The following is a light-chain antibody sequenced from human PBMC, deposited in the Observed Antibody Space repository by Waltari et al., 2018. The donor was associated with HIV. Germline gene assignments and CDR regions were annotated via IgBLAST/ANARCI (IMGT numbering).Light chain of an antibody. CDR1: SPNIRRTH. CDR3: GTWDNSLRTWV. J-gene: IGLJ3*02. CDR2: DNK. Sequence: QSVLTQPPSVSAAPGQQVTISCSVSSPNIRRTHVSWYQQLPRTAPKLLIYDNKKRPLGIPDRFSGSKSGTSATLGITGLQTGDEADYYCGTWDNSLRTWVFGGGTKLTVL. V-gene: IGLV1-51*01.